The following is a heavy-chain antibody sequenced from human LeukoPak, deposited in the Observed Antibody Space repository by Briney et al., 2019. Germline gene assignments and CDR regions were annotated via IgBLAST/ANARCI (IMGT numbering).Heavy chain of an antibody. D-gene: IGHD3-22*01. J-gene: IGHJ4*02. Sequence: GGSLRLSCEASGFTFSSYSMNWVRQAPGKGLEWVSSISSSSSYIYYADSVKGRFTISRDNAKNSLYLQMNSLRAKDTAVYYCARDLFEDYDSSGSVFDYWGQGTLVTVSS. V-gene: IGHV3-21*01. CDR3: ARDLFEDYDSSGSVFDY. CDR1: GFTFSSYS. CDR2: ISSSSSYI.